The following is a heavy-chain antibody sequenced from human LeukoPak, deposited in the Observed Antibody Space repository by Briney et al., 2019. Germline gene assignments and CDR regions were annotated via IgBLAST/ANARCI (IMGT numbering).Heavy chain of an antibody. J-gene: IGHJ4*02. D-gene: IGHD3-22*01. CDR2: ISSSGSTI. CDR3: ARRGSGYYSIGY. CDR1: GFSFSLYS. Sequence: GGSLRLSCAASGFSFSLYSMNWVRQAPGKGLEWVSYISSSGSTIYYADSVKGRFTISRDNAKNSLYLQMNSLRAEDTAVYYCARRGSGYYSIGYWGQGTLVTVSS. V-gene: IGHV3-48*04.